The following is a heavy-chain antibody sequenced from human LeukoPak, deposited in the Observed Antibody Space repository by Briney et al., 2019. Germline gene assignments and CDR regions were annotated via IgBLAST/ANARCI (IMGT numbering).Heavy chain of an antibody. D-gene: IGHD1-1*01. J-gene: IGHJ4*02. V-gene: IGHV5-51*01. Sequence: GESLKISCKGSGYSFTSYWIGWMRQMPGQGLEWMGIIYPDDSDTRYSPSFQGQVTISADKSISTAYLQWSSLKASDTAMYYCARMYTEGGYFDYWGQGTLLTVSS. CDR1: GYSFTSYW. CDR3: ARMYTEGGYFDY. CDR2: IYPDDSDT.